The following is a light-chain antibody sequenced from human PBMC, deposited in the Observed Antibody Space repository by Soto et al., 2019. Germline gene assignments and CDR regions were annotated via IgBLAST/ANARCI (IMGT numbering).Light chain of an antibody. J-gene: IGKJ1*01. Sequence: EFVMTQTPSILYTSPLYTGTLSYGATQTVSTNLAWSQQKPGQAPRLLIYGVSTRATGVPARFSASGSGTEFTLTISILQSDDFAVYYCQQYRNRPWKLGQGTKG. CDR2: GVS. CDR1: QTVSTN. V-gene: IGKV3-15*01. CDR3: QQYRNRPWK.